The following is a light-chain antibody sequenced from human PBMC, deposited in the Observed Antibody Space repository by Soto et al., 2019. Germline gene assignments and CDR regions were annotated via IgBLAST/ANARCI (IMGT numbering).Light chain of an antibody. V-gene: IGLV2-14*01. Sequence: QSALTQPASVSGSLGQSITISCTGTASDIGDNNYVSWYQHHPGKAPKLIIFEVRFRPSGVSSRFSGSKSGDTASLTISGLQAEDEADYYCCSYAASGSLLFGGGTKLTVL. CDR1: ASDIGDNNY. CDR3: CSYAASGSLL. J-gene: IGLJ2*01. CDR2: EVR.